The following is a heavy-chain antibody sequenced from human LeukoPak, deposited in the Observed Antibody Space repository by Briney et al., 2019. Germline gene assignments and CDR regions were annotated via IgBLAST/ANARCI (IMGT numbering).Heavy chain of an antibody. CDR1: GFTFSSYA. CDR2: TSGSGGST. J-gene: IGHJ5*02. D-gene: IGHD6-13*01. CDR3: AKDPYKAAAGTGWYDP. V-gene: IGHV3-23*01. Sequence: GGSLRLSCAASGFTFSSYAMSWVRQAPGKGLEWVSATSGSGGSTYYADSVKGRFTISRDNSKNTLYLQMNSLRAEDTAVYYCAKDPYKAAAGTGWYDPWGQGTLVTVSS.